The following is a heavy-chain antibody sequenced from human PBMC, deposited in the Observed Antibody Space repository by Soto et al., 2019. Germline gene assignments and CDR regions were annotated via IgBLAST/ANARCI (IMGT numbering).Heavy chain of an antibody. J-gene: IGHJ4*02. D-gene: IGHD1-26*01. CDR1: GGTFRSYS. CDR3: ARDGGRHSGGIDY. Sequence: QVQLVQSGAEVKKPGSSVKVSCKASGGTFRSYSINWVRQATGKGLEWMGEIIPIFGTATYAQKFQGRVTINADESTSTAYMELSSMRSEDTAVYYCARDGGRHSGGIDYWGQGTLVTVSS. V-gene: IGHV1-69*01. CDR2: IIPIFGTA.